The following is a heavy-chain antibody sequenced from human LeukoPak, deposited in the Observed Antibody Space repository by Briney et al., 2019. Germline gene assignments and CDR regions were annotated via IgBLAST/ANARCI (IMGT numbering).Heavy chain of an antibody. CDR2: IFYTGNS. Sequence: SETLSLTFLVSGVYFGSSGCYWGWIRQPPGKGLEWIGSIFYTGNSYSNPSLHSRVTISADTSKNQFSLKLQFVTAADTAVYYCARLGASLVWDSGSFPDSWGQGTLVTVTS. V-gene: IGHV4-39*01. CDR3: ARLGASLVWDSGSFPDS. D-gene: IGHD3-10*01. CDR1: GVYFGSSGCY. J-gene: IGHJ4*02.